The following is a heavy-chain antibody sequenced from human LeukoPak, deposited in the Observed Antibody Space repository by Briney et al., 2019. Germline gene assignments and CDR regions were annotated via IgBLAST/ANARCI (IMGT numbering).Heavy chain of an antibody. V-gene: IGHV3-7*01. CDR3: SRDGTAAGLYFDL. J-gene: IGHJ4*01. CDR2: IRQDGSEK. D-gene: IGHD6-13*01. Sequence: GGSLRLSCEVSGFTFTDYWMNWVRQAPGKGPEWVASIRQDGSEKTYVDSVKGRFTISRDNTKNSLSLQLNGLRAEDTAVYYCSRDGTAAGLYFDLWGQGTLVTVSS. CDR1: GFTFTDYW.